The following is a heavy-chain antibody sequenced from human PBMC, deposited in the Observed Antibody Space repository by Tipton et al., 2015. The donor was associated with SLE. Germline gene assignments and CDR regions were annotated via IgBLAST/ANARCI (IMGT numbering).Heavy chain of an antibody. Sequence: RSLRLSCAASGFTFDDYAMHWVRQAPGKGLELVSGISWNSGRTDYADSVKGRFTISRDNAKNSLYLQMNSLRAEDTALYYCSKDRGGGGYYYYMDVWGKGTTVTVSS. CDR2: ISWNSGRT. V-gene: IGHV3-9*01. J-gene: IGHJ6*03. CDR1: GFTFDDYA. D-gene: IGHD3-10*01. CDR3: SKDRGGGGYYYYMDV.